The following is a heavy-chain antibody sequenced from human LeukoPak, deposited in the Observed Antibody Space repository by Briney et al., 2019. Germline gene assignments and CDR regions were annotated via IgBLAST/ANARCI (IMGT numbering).Heavy chain of an antibody. D-gene: IGHD1-26*01. CDR3: ARLPDSGSYFAVRAYYFDY. CDR1: GDSFTSYW. Sequence: GESPKISCKGSGDSFTSYWIGWVRQMPGKGLEWMGIIYPGDSDTRYSPSFQGQVTFSADKSISTAYLQWSSLKASDTAMYYCARLPDSGSYFAVRAYYFDYWGQGTLVTVSS. V-gene: IGHV5-51*01. CDR2: IYPGDSDT. J-gene: IGHJ4*02.